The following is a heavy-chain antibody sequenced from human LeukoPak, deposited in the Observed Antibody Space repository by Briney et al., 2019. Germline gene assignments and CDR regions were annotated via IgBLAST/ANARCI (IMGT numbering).Heavy chain of an antibody. CDR3: ARDPPHTYYYGSGSFDY. J-gene: IGHJ4*02. V-gene: IGHV3-48*01. CDR2: ISSSSSTI. CDR1: GFTFSSYR. Sequence: GGSLILSCAASGFTFSSYRMNWVRQAPGKGLEWVSYISSSSSTIYYADSVKGRFTISRNNAKNSLYLQMNSLRAEDTAVYYCARDPPHTYYYGSGSFDYWGQGTLVTVSS. D-gene: IGHD3-10*01.